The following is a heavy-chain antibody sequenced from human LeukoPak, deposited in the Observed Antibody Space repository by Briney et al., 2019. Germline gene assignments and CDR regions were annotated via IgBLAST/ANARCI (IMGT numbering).Heavy chain of an antibody. V-gene: IGHV3-74*01. J-gene: IGHJ5*02. D-gene: IGHD6-25*01. CDR2: ISSGGITT. CDR3: GRAAPAGS. CDR1: GFTFNDYW. Sequence: GGSLRLSCAASGFTFNDYWMHWVRQPPGRGLVWVSRISSGGITTNYADSVKGRFTISRDNAKNTLYLQMNSLRIDDTGVYYCGRAAPAGSWGQGTQVTVSS.